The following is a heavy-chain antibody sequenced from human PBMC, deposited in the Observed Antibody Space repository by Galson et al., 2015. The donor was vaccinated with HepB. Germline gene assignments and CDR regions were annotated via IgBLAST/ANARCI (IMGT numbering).Heavy chain of an antibody. D-gene: IGHD1-7*01. V-gene: IGHV3-66*02. CDR2: AYCGSNT. CDR3: ARILRGGNTDFAFEY. CDR1: GFTVSGYY. J-gene: IGHJ4*02. Sequence: SLRLSCAASGFTVSGYYMGWVRQAPGKGLEWVSNAYCGSNTYYADSVEGRFTLSRDISKNTLFLQMNSLTTEDTAVYYCARILRGGNTDFAFEYWGQGTLVTVSS.